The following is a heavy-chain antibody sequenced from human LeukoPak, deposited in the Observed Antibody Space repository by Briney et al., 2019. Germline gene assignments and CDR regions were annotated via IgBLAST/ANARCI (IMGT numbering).Heavy chain of an antibody. CDR1: GGSFSGYY. Sequence: SETLSLTCAVYGGSFSGYYWSWIRQPPGKGLEWIGRIYTSGSTNYNPSLKSRVTMSVDTSKNQFSLKLSSVTAADTAVYYCARSPYCSSTSCYRGAYYFDYWGQGTLVTVSS. J-gene: IGHJ4*02. CDR2: IYTSGST. CDR3: ARSPYCSSTSCYRGAYYFDY. V-gene: IGHV4-59*10. D-gene: IGHD2-2*01.